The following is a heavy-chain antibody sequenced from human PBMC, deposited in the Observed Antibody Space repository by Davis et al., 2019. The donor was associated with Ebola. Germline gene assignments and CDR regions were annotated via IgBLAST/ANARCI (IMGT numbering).Heavy chain of an antibody. J-gene: IGHJ5*02. CDR2: IIPILGIA. CDR1: GGTFSSYA. D-gene: IGHD2-2*02. V-gene: IGHV1-69*04. Sequence: SVKVSCKASGGTFSSYAINWVRQAPGQGLEWMGRIIPILGIANYAQKFQGRVTITADKSTNTAYMDLSSLRAEDTAVYYCARSTVIPGDIHVIDPWGQGTLVTVSS. CDR3: ARSTVIPGDIHVIDP.